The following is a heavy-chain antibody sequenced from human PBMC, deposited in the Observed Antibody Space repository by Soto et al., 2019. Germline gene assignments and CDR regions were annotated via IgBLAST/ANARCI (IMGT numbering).Heavy chain of an antibody. J-gene: IGHJ4*02. Sequence: EASVKVSCKVSGYTVTELSMHWVRQAPGKVLEWMGGFDPEDGETIYAQKFQGRVTMTEDTSTDTAYMELSSLRSEDTAVYYCATAVEPRDWTAGYYFDYWGQGTLVTVSS. CDR2: FDPEDGET. V-gene: IGHV1-24*01. D-gene: IGHD1-1*01. CDR3: ATAVEPRDWTAGYYFDY. CDR1: GYTVTELS.